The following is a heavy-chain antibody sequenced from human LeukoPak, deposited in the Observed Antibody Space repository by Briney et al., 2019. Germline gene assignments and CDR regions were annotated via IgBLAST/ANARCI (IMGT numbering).Heavy chain of an antibody. CDR1: GGSISSYY. V-gene: IGHV4-59*12. CDR2: VYYSGST. J-gene: IGHJ4*02. CDR3: ARGRGYCSSTSCLPYYFDY. D-gene: IGHD2-2*01. Sequence: SETLSLTCTVSGGSISSYYWSWIRQPPGKGLEWIGYVYYSGSTNYNPSLKSRVTILVDTSKNQFSLKLSSVTAADTAVYYCARGRGYCSSTSCLPYYFDYWGQGTLVTVSS.